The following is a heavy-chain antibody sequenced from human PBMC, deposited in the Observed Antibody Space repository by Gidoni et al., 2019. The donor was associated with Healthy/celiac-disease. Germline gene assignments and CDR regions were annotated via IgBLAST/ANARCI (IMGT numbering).Heavy chain of an antibody. J-gene: IGHJ4*02. Sequence: EVQLVESGGGLVQPGRSLRLSCATSGFNFDDYVMHWVRQAPGKGLEWVSGISWNSISIDYADAVKGRFTISRDNAKNSLYLQMNRLRAEDTALYYCAKGPIWNYGGGFDYWGQGTLVTVSS. CDR2: ISWNSISI. CDR3: AKGPIWNYGGGFDY. CDR1: GFNFDDYV. V-gene: IGHV3-9*01. D-gene: IGHD1-7*01.